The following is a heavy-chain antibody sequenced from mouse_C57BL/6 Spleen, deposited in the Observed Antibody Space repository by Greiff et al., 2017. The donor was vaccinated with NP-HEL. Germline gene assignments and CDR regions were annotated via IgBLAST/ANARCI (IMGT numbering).Heavy chain of an antibody. J-gene: IGHJ4*01. Sequence: QVQLQQPGAELVKPGASVKLSCKASGYTFTSYDINWVKQRPGQGLEWIGWIYPRDGSTKYNAKFKCKATLTVDTSSSTAYMELHSLTSEDSAVYFCARDAMDYWGQGTSVTVSS. CDR2: IYPRDGST. CDR1: GYTFTSYD. CDR3: ARDAMDY. V-gene: IGHV1-85*01.